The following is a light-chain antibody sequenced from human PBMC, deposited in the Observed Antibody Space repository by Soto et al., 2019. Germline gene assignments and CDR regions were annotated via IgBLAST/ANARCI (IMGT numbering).Light chain of an antibody. CDR1: QGISSW. CDR2: DAS. Sequence: DIQMTQSPSSVSASVGDRVTITCRASQGISSWLAWYQQKPGKAPKLLIYDASSLQNGVASRFSGAASGTDSTLTISSLQPEDIAIYYCQQANNFPWTFGQGTKVEIK. J-gene: IGKJ1*01. CDR3: QQANNFPWT. V-gene: IGKV1-12*01.